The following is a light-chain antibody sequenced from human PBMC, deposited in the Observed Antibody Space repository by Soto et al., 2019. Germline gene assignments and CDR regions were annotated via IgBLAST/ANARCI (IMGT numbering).Light chain of an antibody. CDR1: QSVITN. V-gene: IGKV3-15*01. CDR3: QHYNHWPMYT. Sequence: ELVMTQCPATLSASPGERATLSCRASQSVITNVAWYQQKPGQAPRLLIYGASTRATGIPARFSGSGSGTEFTLTISSLQSEDFAVYYCQHYNHWPMYTFGQGTKVEIK. CDR2: GAS. J-gene: IGKJ2*01.